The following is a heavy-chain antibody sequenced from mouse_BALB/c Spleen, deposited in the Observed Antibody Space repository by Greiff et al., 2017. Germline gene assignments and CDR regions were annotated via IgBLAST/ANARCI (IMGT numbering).Heavy chain of an antibody. V-gene: IGHV1-63*02. CDR2: IYPGGGYT. CDR1: GYTFTNYW. CDR3: ARGELYYGPLFDY. D-gene: IGHD1-2*01. J-gene: IGHJ2*01. Sequence: QVQLQQSGAELVRPGTSVKISCKASGYTFTNYWLGWVKQRPGHGLEWIGDIYPGGGYTNYNEKFKGKATLTADTSSSTAYMQLSSLTSEDSAVYFCARGELYYGPLFDYWGQGTTLTVSS.